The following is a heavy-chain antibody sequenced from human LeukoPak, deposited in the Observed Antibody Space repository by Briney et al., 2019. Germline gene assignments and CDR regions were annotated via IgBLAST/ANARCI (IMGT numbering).Heavy chain of an antibody. V-gene: IGHV3-7*01. CDR3: ARDKTTAGGPVDY. J-gene: IGHJ4*02. CDR1: GFTFNSYW. D-gene: IGHD6-13*01. CDR2: IKQDGSEK. Sequence: GGSLGLSCAASGFTFNSYWMCWVRQAPGKGLEWVANIKQDGSEKYYVDSMKGRFTISRDNAKNSLYLQMNSLRAEDTAVYYCARDKTTAGGPVDYWGQGTLVTVSS.